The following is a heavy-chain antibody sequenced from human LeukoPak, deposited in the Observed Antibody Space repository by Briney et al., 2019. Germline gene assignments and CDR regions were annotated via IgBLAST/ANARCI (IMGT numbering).Heavy chain of an antibody. CDR1: GYSFSSYR. D-gene: IGHD1-14*01. Sequence: PGESLKISCTGSGYSFSSYRIGWVRQTPGKGLEWLAIIYRGGYDTRYSPSFQGQVTISTDNSMSTAYLQLSSLKASDTAMYYCARRRTETIDYWGQGTLVTVSS. CDR3: ARRRTETIDY. CDR2: IYRGGYDT. V-gene: IGHV5-51*03. J-gene: IGHJ4*02.